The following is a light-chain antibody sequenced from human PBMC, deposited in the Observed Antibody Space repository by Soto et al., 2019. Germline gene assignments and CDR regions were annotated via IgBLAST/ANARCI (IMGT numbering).Light chain of an antibody. V-gene: IGLV2-14*01. CDR2: DVS. J-gene: IGLJ3*02. CDR1: SSDVGGYNY. CDR3: SSYTSSSIPGV. Sequence: QSALTQPPSASGSPGQSVAISCTGTSSDVGGYNYVSWYQQHPGKAPKLMIYDVSNRPSGVSNRFSASKSGNTASLTISGLQAEDEADYYCSSYTSSSIPGVFGGGTKLTVL.